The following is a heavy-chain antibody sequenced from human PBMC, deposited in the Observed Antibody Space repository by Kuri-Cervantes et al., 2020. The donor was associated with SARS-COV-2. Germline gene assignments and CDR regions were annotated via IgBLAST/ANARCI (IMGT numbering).Heavy chain of an antibody. CDR3: ARHLGWELPSAY. Sequence: KVSCKGSGYSFISYWIGWVRQMPGKGLEWMGIIFPGDSDTTYSPSFQGQVTISADKSISTAYLQWSSLKASDTAMYYCARHLGWELPSAYWGQGTLVTVSS. V-gene: IGHV5-51*01. D-gene: IGHD1-26*01. CDR1: GYSFISYW. CDR2: IFPGDSDT. J-gene: IGHJ4*02.